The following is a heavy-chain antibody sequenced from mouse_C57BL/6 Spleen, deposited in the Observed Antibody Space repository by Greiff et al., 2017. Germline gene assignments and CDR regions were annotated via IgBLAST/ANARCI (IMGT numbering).Heavy chain of an antibody. D-gene: IGHD2-5*01. CDR1: GYAFSSYW. Sequence: QVQLQQSGAELVKPGASVKISCKASGYAFSSYWMNWVKQRPGKGLEWIGQIYPGDGDTNYNGKFKGKATLTADKSSSTAYMQLSSLTSEDSAVYICAGTYSNDAMDYWGQGTSVTVSS. J-gene: IGHJ4*01. V-gene: IGHV1-80*01. CDR3: AGTYSNDAMDY. CDR2: IYPGDGDT.